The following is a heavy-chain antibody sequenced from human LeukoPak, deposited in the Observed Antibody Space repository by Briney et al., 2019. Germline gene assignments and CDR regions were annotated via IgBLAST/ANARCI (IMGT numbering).Heavy chain of an antibody. V-gene: IGHV3-7*01. CDR2: IKQDGSEK. Sequence: GGSLRLSCVASGFTFSSYWMSWVRQAPGKGLEWVANIKQDGSEKYYVDSVKGRFTISRDNAKNSLYLQMNSLRAEDTAVYYCAREGGHRGYGDYAASDAFDIWGQGTMVTVSS. CDR3: AREGGHRGYGDYAASDAFDI. J-gene: IGHJ3*02. D-gene: IGHD4-17*01. CDR1: GFTFSSYW.